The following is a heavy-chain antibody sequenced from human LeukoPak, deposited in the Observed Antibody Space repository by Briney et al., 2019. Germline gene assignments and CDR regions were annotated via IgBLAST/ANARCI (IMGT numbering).Heavy chain of an antibody. CDR1: GFTFSSYW. V-gene: IGHV3-74*01. CDR3: ARDPSGYQLLAPYYYMDV. CDR2: INSDGSST. Sequence: PGGSLRLSCACAASGFTFSSYWMHWVRQAPGKGLVWVSRINSDGSSTSYADSVKGRFTISRDNAKNTLYLQMNSLRAEDTAVYYCARDPSGYQLLAPYYYMDVWGKGTTVTVSS. D-gene: IGHD2-2*01. J-gene: IGHJ6*03.